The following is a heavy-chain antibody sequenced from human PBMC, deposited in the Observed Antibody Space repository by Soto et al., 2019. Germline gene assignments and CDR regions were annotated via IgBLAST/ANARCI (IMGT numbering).Heavy chain of an antibody. CDR2: IYWDDDK. J-gene: IGHJ6*02. D-gene: IGHD2-21*02. CDR3: LQSRCGGDCLPAYSSQSYYGLDV. CDR1: GFSLSTTGVG. Sequence: QITLKESGPPLVQPTQTLTLTCTFSGFSLSTTGVGVGWIRQPPGKALEWLALIYWDDDKRYNPSLNSRLTIDKETLKNQVVLPLTTIGPVGTATYDCLQSRCGGDCLPAYSSQSYYGLDVWGQGPTVTVSS. V-gene: IGHV2-5*02.